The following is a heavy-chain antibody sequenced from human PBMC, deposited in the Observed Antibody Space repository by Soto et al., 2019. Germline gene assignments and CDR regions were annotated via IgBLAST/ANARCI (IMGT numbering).Heavy chain of an antibody. CDR1: GFTLSRQD. D-gene: IGHD6-6*01. CDR2: LSYDGIAQ. J-gene: IGHJ5*02. Sequence: QEQLVESGGDVVQPGGSLRLSCAASGFTLSRQDMHWVRQAPGKGLEWVAGLSYDGIAQDYAESVKRQFTISRDNSKNTLYLQMNTLRLEDTALYYCLKGGSYGSSPPSDRWGQGTLVTVSS. CDR3: LKGGSYGSSPPSDR. V-gene: IGHV3-30*18.